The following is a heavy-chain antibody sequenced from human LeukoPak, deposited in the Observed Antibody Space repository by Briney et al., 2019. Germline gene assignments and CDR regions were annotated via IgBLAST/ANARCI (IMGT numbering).Heavy chain of an antibody. CDR3: AREGYYGSGSPPSLYFDY. Sequence: GGSLGLSCAASGFTFRNYVIHWVRQAPGKGLEWVAVTSSDLNVKLYADSVKGRFTISRDNSRSTLYLQMNSLRPEDTAIYYCAREGYYGSGSPPSLYFDYWGQGTLVSVSS. V-gene: IGHV3-30-3*01. J-gene: IGHJ4*02. CDR1: GFTFRNYV. CDR2: TSSDLNVK. D-gene: IGHD3-10*01.